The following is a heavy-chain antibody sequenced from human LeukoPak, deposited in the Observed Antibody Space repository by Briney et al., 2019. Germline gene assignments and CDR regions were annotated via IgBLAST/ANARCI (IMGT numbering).Heavy chain of an antibody. V-gene: IGHV3-7*01. CDR3: ATSYDSSGCD. J-gene: IGHJ4*02. Sequence: GGSPRLSCAASGFTFSNFWMAWVRQAPGKGLEWVANIKQDGSIQYYGDSVKGRFTISRDNARNSLYLQMNSLRAEDTALYYCATSYDSSGCDWGQGTLVTVSS. CDR2: IKQDGSIQ. CDR1: GFTFSNFW. D-gene: IGHD3-22*01.